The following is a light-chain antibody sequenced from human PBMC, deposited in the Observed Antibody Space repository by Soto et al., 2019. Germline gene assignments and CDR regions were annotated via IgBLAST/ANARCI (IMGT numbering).Light chain of an antibody. Sequence: EIVLTQSPGTLSLSPGERATLSCRASQSITSRYLAWYQQKPGQAPRLLIYAASTRATGIPARFIGNGSGTEFTLTISSLQSEDFAVYYCQQYNNWWTFGQGTRLEIK. CDR1: QSITSRY. CDR3: QQYNNWWT. V-gene: IGKV3-20*01. CDR2: AAS. J-gene: IGKJ5*01.